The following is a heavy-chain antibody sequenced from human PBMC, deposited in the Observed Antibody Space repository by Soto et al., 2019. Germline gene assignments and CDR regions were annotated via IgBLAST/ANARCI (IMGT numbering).Heavy chain of an antibody. D-gene: IGHD6-13*01. CDR2: IYHSGST. Sequence: SETLSLTCTVSGYSISSGYYWGWIRQPPGKGLEWIGSIYHSGSTYYNPSLKSRVTISVDTSKNQFSLKLSSGTAADTAVYYCAREAGSSWAKYNWFDPWGQGTLVTVSS. V-gene: IGHV4-38-2*02. J-gene: IGHJ5*02. CDR1: GYSISSGYY. CDR3: AREAGSSWAKYNWFDP.